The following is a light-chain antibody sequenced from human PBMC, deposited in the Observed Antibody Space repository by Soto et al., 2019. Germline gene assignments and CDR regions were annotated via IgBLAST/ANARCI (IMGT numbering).Light chain of an antibody. CDR1: QGIREF. CDR3: QQFNVYPLT. CDR2: AAS. Sequence: DIQLTQSPSFLSASVGDRVTITCRASQGIREFLAWYQQKPGQPPKLLIYAASTLQTGVPTRFSGIASGTEFTLIIINLQPADFATYYCQQFNVYPLTFGGGTKVEIK. J-gene: IGKJ4*01. V-gene: IGKV1-9*01.